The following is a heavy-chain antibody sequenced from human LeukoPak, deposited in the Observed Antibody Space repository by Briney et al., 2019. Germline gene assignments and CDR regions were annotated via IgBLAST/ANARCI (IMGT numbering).Heavy chain of an antibody. V-gene: IGHV4-34*01. CDR3: ARGNYDILTGSYYYGMDV. D-gene: IGHD3-9*01. CDR2: INHSGST. Sequence: SETLSLTCALYGGSFSDYYWSWIRQPPGKGLEWIGEINHSGSTNYNASLKSRVTMSVDTSKNQFSLKLSSVTAADTAVYYCARGNYDILTGSYYYGMDVWGQGTTVTVSS. CDR1: GGSFSDYY. J-gene: IGHJ6*02.